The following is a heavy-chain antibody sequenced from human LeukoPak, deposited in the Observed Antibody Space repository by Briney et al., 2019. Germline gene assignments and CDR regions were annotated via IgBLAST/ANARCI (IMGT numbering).Heavy chain of an antibody. CDR1: GFTFSSYW. Sequence: PGGSLRLSCAASGFTFSSYWMHWVRQAPGKGLVWVSRISSDGSSTDNADSVKGRFTISRDNAKNTLSLQMNSLRAEDAALYYCTRVQAGRSGLMDVWGRGTTVTVSS. V-gene: IGHV3-74*01. D-gene: IGHD2-8*02. J-gene: IGHJ6*02. CDR3: TRVQAGRSGLMDV. CDR2: ISSDGSST.